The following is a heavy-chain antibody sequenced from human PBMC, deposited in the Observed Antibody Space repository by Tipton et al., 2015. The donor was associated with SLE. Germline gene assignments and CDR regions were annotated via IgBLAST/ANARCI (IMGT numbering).Heavy chain of an antibody. CDR3: AKDEEDYSNYAFGMDV. J-gene: IGHJ6*02. D-gene: IGHD4-11*01. CDR2: IPYDGSRK. V-gene: IGHV3-30*02. Sequence: SLRLSCAASGFIFSSYGIHWVRQAPGKGLEWVAFIPYDGSRKYYADSVKGRFTISRDNSKNTLYLQMNSLRPEDTAVYYCAKDEEDYSNYAFGMDVWGQGTTVTVSS. CDR1: GFIFSSYG.